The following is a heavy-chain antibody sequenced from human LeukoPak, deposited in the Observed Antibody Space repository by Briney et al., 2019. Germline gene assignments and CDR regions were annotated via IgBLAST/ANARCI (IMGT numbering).Heavy chain of an antibody. J-gene: IGHJ4*02. V-gene: IGHV3-48*03. CDR2: ISSSSNMI. CDR1: GLTFSNYE. D-gene: IGHD6-13*01. Sequence: PGGSLRLSCAASGLTFSNYEMNWVRQAPGKGLEWLSYISSSSNMIFYAESVKGRFTISIDNAKNSLYLHMNSLGAEDTAIYYCATASGGWYRYYFDSWGQGILVTVSS. CDR3: ATASGGWYRYYFDS.